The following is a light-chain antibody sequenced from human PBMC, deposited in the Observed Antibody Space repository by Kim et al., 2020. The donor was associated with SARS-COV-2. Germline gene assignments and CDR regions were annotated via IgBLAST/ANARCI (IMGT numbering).Light chain of an antibody. J-gene: IGLJ1*01. V-gene: IGLV3-25*03. Sequence: SPGQTARTTCSGDALPKQYAYWYQQKPGQAPVLVIYKDSERPSGIPERFSGSSSGTTVTLTISGVQAEDEADYYCQSTDSSGTYVFGTGTKVTVL. CDR1: ALPKQY. CDR2: KDS. CDR3: QSTDSSGTYV.